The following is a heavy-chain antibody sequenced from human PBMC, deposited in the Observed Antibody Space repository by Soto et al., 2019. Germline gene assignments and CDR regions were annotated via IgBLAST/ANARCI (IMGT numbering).Heavy chain of an antibody. J-gene: IGHJ4*02. CDR2: INPDNGGT. CDR3: TRDPPYGSGKLGFGY. Sequence: GASVKVSCKASGYTFTDYFIHWVRQAPGQGLEWMGWINPDNGGTVYAQKFQGRITMARDTPVSTVYMELSGLRSGDTAVYYCTRDPPYGSGKLGFGYWGQGTLVTVSS. CDR1: GYTFTDYF. V-gene: IGHV1-2*02. D-gene: IGHD3-10*01.